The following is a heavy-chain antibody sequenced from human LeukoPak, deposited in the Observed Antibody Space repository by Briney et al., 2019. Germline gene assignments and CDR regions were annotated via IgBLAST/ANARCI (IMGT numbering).Heavy chain of an antibody. CDR3: TRDLSSSTSCYSY. D-gene: IGHD2-2*01. CDR1: GFTFSSHS. CDR2: ISPSGNYI. V-gene: IGHV3-21*01. J-gene: IGHJ4*02. Sequence: GGSLRLSCAASGFTFSSHSMNWVRQAPGKGLEWVSSISPSGNYIYYADSVEGRFTISRDNARNSLYLQMNSLRAEDTAVYYCTRDLSSSTSCYSYWGQGTLVTVSS.